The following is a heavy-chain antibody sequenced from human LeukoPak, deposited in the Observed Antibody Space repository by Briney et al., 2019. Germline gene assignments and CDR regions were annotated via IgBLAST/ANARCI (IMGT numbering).Heavy chain of an antibody. CDR3: AKRGVVVRVILVGFHKEANYFDS. V-gene: IGHV3-23*01. CDR1: GITLSNYG. CDR2: ISGSGGGT. D-gene: IGHD3-10*01. J-gene: IGHJ4*02. Sequence: GGSLRLSCAVSGITLSNYGMSWVRQAPGKGLEWVAGISGSGGGTNYADSVKGRFTISRDNPKDTLYLQMDSLRAEDTAVYFCAKRGVVVRVILVGFHKEANYFDSWGQGALVTVSS.